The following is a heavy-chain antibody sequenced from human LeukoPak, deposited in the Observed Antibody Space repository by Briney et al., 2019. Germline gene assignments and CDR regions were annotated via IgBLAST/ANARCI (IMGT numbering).Heavy chain of an antibody. Sequence: GGSLRLSCAASGFTFSSYAMSWVRQAPGKGLEWVSAISGSGGSTYYADSVKGRFTISRDNSKNTLYLQMNSLRAEDTVVYYCAKDPASHYDILTGYYPSPYNWFDPWGQGTLVTVSS. CDR1: GFTFSSYA. CDR2: ISGSGGST. J-gene: IGHJ5*02. D-gene: IGHD3-9*01. V-gene: IGHV3-23*01. CDR3: AKDPASHYDILTGYYPSPYNWFDP.